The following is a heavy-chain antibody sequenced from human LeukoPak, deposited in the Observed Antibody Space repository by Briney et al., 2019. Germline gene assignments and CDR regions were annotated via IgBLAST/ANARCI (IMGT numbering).Heavy chain of an antibody. J-gene: IGHJ4*02. V-gene: IGHV5-51*01. CDR1: EYSFTSYW. CDR3: ARLGGFWSGYLADY. Sequence: GESLKTSCKGSEYSFTSYWIGWVRQMSGKGLEWMGIIYPGDSDTRYSPSFQGPVTTSADKSISTAYLQWSSLKASDTAMYYCARLGGFWSGYLADYWGQGTLVTVSS. CDR2: IYPGDSDT. D-gene: IGHD3-3*01.